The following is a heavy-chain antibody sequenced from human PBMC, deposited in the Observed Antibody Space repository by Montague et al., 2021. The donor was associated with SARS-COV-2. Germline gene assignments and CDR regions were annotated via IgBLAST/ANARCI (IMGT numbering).Heavy chain of an antibody. CDR1: GLSLSTSGMC. J-gene: IGHJ4*02. D-gene: IGHD5-18*01. V-gene: IGHV2-70*01. CDR3: ARMPDQVWLDY. CDR2: IDWDDDK. Sequence: VKPTQTLTLTCTFSGLSLSTSGMCVSWIHQPPGKALEWLAVIDWDDDKSYSTSLKTRLTISKDTSKNQVVLTMTNMDPVDTATYYCARMPDQVWLDYWGQGILVTVSS.